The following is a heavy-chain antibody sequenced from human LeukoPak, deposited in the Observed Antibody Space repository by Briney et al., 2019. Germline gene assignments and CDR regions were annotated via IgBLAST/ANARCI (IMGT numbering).Heavy chain of an antibody. CDR2: IYTGGST. J-gene: IGHJ4*02. V-gene: IGHV3-66*01. CDR3: ARDRPVWGLASDY. Sequence: GGSLRLSCAASGFSVSNNYMSWVRQAPGKGLEWVSVIYTGGSTYYAESVRDRFTISRDKSKNTLYLQMNTLRAEDTAVYYCARDRPVWGLASDYWGQGTLVTVSS. CDR1: GFSVSNNY. D-gene: IGHD7-27*01.